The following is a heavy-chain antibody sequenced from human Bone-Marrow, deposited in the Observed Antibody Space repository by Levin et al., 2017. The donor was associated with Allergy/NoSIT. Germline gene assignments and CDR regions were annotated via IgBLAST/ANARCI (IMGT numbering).Heavy chain of an antibody. V-gene: IGHV5-51*01. J-gene: IGHJ4*02. CDR1: GSSFTSFW. D-gene: IGHD4-17*01. CDR2: IYPSDSDT. Sequence: GGSLRLSCKGSGSSFTSFWIGWVRQMPGKGLEWMGIIYPSDSDTRYSPSFQGQVTISVDKSISTAYLQWSSLKASDTAMYYCARTVTTVTEADYWGQGTLVTVSS. CDR3: ARTVTTVTEADY.